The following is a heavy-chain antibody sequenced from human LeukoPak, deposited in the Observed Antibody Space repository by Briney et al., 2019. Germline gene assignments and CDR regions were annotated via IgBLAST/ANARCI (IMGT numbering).Heavy chain of an antibody. CDR1: GFTFSNYW. Sequence: GSLRLSCAASGFTFSNYWMSWVRQAPGKGLEWVANIKEDGSEKDYVDSVKVPFTLSIDNAKNSLFLPMNSLRAQDTAVYYCARDHSLDCWGQGTLVTVSS. CDR2: IKEDGSEK. CDR3: ARDHSLDC. J-gene: IGHJ4*02. V-gene: IGHV3-7*03. D-gene: IGHD2-15*01.